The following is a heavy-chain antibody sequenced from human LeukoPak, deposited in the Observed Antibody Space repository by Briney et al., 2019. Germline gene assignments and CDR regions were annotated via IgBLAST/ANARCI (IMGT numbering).Heavy chain of an antibody. CDR1: GFTFSSYA. CDR2: ISGSGGST. Sequence: TGGSLRLSCAASGFTFSSYAMSWVRQAPGKGLEWVSAISGSGGSTYYADSVKGRFTISRDNSKNTLYPQMNSLRAEDTAVYYCARDPMVNDYWGQGTLVTVSS. CDR3: ARDPMVNDY. V-gene: IGHV3-23*01. J-gene: IGHJ4*02. D-gene: IGHD5-18*01.